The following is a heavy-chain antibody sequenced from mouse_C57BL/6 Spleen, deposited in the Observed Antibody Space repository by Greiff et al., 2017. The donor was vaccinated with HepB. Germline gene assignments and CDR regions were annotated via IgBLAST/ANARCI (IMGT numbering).Heavy chain of an antibody. J-gene: IGHJ3*01. D-gene: IGHD1-1*01. Sequence: QVQLQQSGAELARPGASVKLSCKASGYTFTSYGISWVKQRTGQGLEWIGEIYPRSGNTYYNEKFKGKVTLTADKSSSTVYMEIRSLTSEDSAVYFCAYYYGAYWGQGTLVTVSA. V-gene: IGHV1-81*01. CDR2: IYPRSGNT. CDR3: AYYYGAY. CDR1: GYTFTSYG.